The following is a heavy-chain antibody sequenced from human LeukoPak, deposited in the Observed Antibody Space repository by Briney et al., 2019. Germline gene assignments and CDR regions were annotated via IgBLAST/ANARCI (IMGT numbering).Heavy chain of an antibody. CDR3: ATGYYEPFAT. Sequence: SETLSLTCNVSGASLSSYYWDWLRQSPGRGLEWIGYISDTGETDSNPSLKSRVTISLATSKNQFSLRLTSVTAAGSAVYFCATGYYEPFATWGPGIMVSVSS. CDR1: GASLSSYY. D-gene: IGHD3-22*01. CDR2: ISDTGET. V-gene: IGHV4-59*01. J-gene: IGHJ5*02.